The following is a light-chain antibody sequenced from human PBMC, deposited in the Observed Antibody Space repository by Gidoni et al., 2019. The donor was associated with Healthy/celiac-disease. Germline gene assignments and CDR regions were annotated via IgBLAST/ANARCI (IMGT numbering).Light chain of an antibody. CDR3: QQYYSTPA. Sequence: DILMTQSPASLAVSLGERATINCKSSQSVLYSSNNKNYLAWYQQKPGQPPKLLIYWASTRESGVPDRCSGSGSGTDFTLTISSLQAEDVAVYYCQQYYSTPAFGPGTKVDIK. CDR2: WAS. CDR1: QSVLYSSNNKNY. V-gene: IGKV4-1*01. J-gene: IGKJ3*01.